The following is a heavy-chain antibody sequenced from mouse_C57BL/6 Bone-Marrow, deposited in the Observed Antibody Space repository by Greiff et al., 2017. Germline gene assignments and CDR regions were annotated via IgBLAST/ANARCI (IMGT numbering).Heavy chain of an antibody. Sequence: EVMLVESGGDLVKPGGSLKLSCAASGFTFSSYGMSWVRQTPDKRLEWVATISSGGSYTYYPDSVKGRFTISRDNAKNTLYLQMSSLKSEDTAMYYCARHWDFAYWGQGTLVTVSA. V-gene: IGHV5-6*01. CDR1: GFTFSSYG. J-gene: IGHJ3*01. CDR2: ISSGGSYT. CDR3: ARHWDFAY. D-gene: IGHD4-1*01.